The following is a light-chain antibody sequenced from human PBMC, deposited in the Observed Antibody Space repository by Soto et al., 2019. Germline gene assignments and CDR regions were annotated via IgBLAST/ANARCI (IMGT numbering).Light chain of an antibody. V-gene: IGKV4-1*01. CDR2: WAS. J-gene: IGKJ1*01. CDR3: QQYYSTPWT. CDR1: QSVLDSSNNKNY. Sequence: DIVMTQSPYSLAVSLGERATINCKSSQSVLDSSNNKNYLAWYQQKPGQAPKLLIYWASTRQSGVPDRFSGSGSGTDFTLTISSLQAEDVAVYYCQQYYSTPWTFGQGTKVEIK.